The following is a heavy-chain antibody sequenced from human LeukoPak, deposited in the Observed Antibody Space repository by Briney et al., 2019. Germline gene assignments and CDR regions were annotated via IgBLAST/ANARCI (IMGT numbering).Heavy chain of an antibody. Sequence: GGSLRLSCAASGFTFSSYGMHWVRQAPGKGLEWVAFIRYDGSNKYYADSVKGRFTISRDNSKNTLYLQMNSLRAEDTAVYYCAKEYYDFWSGQDLWGQGTLVTVSS. CDR1: GFTFSSYG. D-gene: IGHD3-3*01. CDR2: IRYDGSNK. CDR3: AKEYYDFWSGQDL. J-gene: IGHJ4*02. V-gene: IGHV3-30*02.